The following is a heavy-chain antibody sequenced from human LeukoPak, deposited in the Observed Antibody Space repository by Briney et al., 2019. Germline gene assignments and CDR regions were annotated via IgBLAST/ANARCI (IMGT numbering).Heavy chain of an antibody. J-gene: IGHJ4*02. Sequence: GGSLRLSCAASGFTFSSYWMSWVRQAPGKGLEGVANIKQDGSEKYYVDSVKGRFTISRDNAKNSLYLQMNSLRAEDTAVYYCARSVYSGYEDYWGQGTLVTVSS. CDR2: IKQDGSEK. CDR3: ARSVYSGYEDY. V-gene: IGHV3-7*01. D-gene: IGHD5-12*01. CDR1: GFTFSSYW.